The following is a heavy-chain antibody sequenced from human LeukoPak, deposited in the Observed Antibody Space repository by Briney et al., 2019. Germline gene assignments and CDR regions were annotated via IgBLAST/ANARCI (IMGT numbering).Heavy chain of an antibody. D-gene: IGHD6-19*01. CDR1: GGSISSYY. Sequence: PSETLSLTCTFSGGSISSYYWSWFRQPPGQGLEWIGYIFYSGDTNYNPSLKSRVTISIDTSKDEFSLNLNSVTAADTAVYYCARHGSAWQFDYWGQGILVTVAS. CDR2: IFYSGDT. CDR3: ARHGSAWQFDY. J-gene: IGHJ4*02. V-gene: IGHV4-59*08.